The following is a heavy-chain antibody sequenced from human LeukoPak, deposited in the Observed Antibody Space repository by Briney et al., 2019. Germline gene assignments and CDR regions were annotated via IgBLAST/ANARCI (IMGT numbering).Heavy chain of an antibody. V-gene: IGHV4-59*01. CDR1: GGSISSYY. CDR3: ARDYMIRGYYYGMDV. J-gene: IGHJ6*02. Sequence: SETLSLTCTVSGGSISSYYWSWIRQPPGKGLEWIGYIYYSGSTNYNPSLKSRVTISVDTSKNQFSLKLSSVTAADTAVYYCARDYMIRGYYYGMDVWGQGTTVTVSS. D-gene: IGHD3-10*01. CDR2: IYYSGST.